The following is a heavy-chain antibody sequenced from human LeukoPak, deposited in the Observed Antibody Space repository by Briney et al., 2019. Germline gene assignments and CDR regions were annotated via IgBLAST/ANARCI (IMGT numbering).Heavy chain of an antibody. Sequence: SETLSLTCAVYGGSFSGYYWSWIRQPPGKGLEWSGEINHSGSTNYNPSLKSRVTISVDTSKNQFSLKLSSVTAADTAVYYCARGLRPEKLGHYYDSSGYCPHFDYWGQGTLVTVSS. CDR1: GGSFSGYY. V-gene: IGHV4-34*01. CDR2: INHSGST. J-gene: IGHJ4*02. D-gene: IGHD3-22*01. CDR3: ARGLRPEKLGHYYDSSGYCPHFDY.